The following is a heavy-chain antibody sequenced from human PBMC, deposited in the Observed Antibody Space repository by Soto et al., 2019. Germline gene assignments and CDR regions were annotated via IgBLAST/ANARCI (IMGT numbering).Heavy chain of an antibody. J-gene: IGHJ5*02. CDR1: GYTFTGYY. CDR2: INPNSGGT. V-gene: IGHV1-2*02. D-gene: IGHD3-3*01. CDR3: ARDSITIFGVVTYWFDP. Sequence: ASVKVSCKASGYTFTGYYIHWGRQAPGQGLEWMGWINPNSGGTNYAQRFQGRVTMTRDTSISTAYMELSRLRSDDTAVYYCARDSITIFGVVTYWFDPWGQGTLVTVSS.